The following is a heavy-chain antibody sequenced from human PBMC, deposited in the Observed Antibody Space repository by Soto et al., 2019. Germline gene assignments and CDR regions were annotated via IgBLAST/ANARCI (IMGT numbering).Heavy chain of an antibody. D-gene: IGHD3-10*01. CDR2: ISGSGGST. CDR1: GFTFSRSA. J-gene: IGHJ6*02. V-gene: IGHV3-23*01. Sequence: PGGSLRISCAASGFTFSRSAMHWVRPAPGEGLEWVSAISGSGGSTYYADSVKGRFTISRDNSKNTLYLQMNSLRAEDTAVYYCAKYGSGSYWEAYYYYGMDVWGQGTTVTVSS. CDR3: AKYGSGSYWEAYYYYGMDV.